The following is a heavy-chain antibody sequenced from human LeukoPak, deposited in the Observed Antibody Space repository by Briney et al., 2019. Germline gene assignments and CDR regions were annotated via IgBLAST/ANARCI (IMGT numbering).Heavy chain of an antibody. Sequence: SQTLSLICAISRDSVSSNSAAWNWIRQSPSRGLEWLGRTYYRSKWYNDYAVSVKSRITINPDTSKNQFSLQLNSVTPEDTAVYCCARDLSSSSRQKDAFDIWGQGTMVTVSS. J-gene: IGHJ3*02. CDR1: RDSVSSNSAA. CDR3: ARDLSSSSRQKDAFDI. D-gene: IGHD6-6*01. CDR2: TYYRSKWYN. V-gene: IGHV6-1*01.